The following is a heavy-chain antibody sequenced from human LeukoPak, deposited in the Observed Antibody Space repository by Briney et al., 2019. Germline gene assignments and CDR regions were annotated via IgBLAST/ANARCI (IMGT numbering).Heavy chain of an antibody. CDR2: ISYDGSNK. D-gene: IGHD6-13*01. J-gene: IGHJ4*02. Sequence: GGSLRLSCAASGFTFSSYAMHWVRQAPGKGLEWVAVISYDGSNKYYADSVKGRFTISRDNSKNTLYLQMNSLRAEDTAVYYCAKDSLYSSSWYGVFDYWGQGTLVTVSS. V-gene: IGHV3-30-3*01. CDR3: AKDSLYSSSWYGVFDY. CDR1: GFTFSSYA.